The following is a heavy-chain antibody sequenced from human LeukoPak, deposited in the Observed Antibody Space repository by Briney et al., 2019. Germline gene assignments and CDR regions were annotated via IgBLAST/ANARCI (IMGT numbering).Heavy chain of an antibody. V-gene: IGHV4-31*03. D-gene: IGHD4/OR15-4a*01. CDR1: GGSITSGDFH. J-gene: IGHJ3*02. Sequence: SETLSLTCTVSGGSITSGDFHWSWIRQYPGKGLEWIGYIYHSGSTYYNPSLKSRLTISVDTSKNQFSLKLRSLTAADTAVYFCAREARGMTINAHDSFDIWGQGTMVTVSS. CDR2: IYHSGST. CDR3: AREARGMTINAHDSFDI.